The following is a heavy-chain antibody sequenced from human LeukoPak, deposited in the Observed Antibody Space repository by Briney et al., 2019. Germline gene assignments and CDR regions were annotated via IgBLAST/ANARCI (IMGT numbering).Heavy chain of an antibody. J-gene: IGHJ4*02. Sequence: GGSLRLSCAASGFTFSSYAMSWVRQAPGKGLEWVSVIYSGGSTYCADSVKGRFTISRDNSKNTLYLQMNSLRAEDTAVYYCARRGHFDYWGQGTLVTVSS. CDR1: GFTFSSYA. V-gene: IGHV3-66*01. CDR2: IYSGGST. CDR3: ARRGHFDY.